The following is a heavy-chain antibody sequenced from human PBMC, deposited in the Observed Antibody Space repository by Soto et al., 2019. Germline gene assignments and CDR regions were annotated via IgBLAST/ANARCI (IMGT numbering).Heavy chain of an antibody. J-gene: IGHJ4*02. CDR2: IYYSGST. Sequence: SETLSLTCTVSGGSISSGGYYWSWIRQHPGKGLEWIGYIYYSGSTYYNPSLKSRVTISVDTSKNQFSLKLSSVTAADTAVYSCASWPQLEPRFDYWGQGTLVTVSS. V-gene: IGHV4-31*03. CDR1: GGSISSGGYY. CDR3: ASWPQLEPRFDY. D-gene: IGHD1-1*01.